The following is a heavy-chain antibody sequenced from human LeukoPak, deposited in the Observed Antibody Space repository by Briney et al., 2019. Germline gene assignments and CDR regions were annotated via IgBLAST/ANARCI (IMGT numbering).Heavy chain of an antibody. CDR3: ARDSRPYYASGTSFDY. J-gene: IGHJ4*02. Sequence: GGSLRLSCAASGLTFRNYGMHWVRQAPGKGLEWVAVIWYDGSNKYYADSVKGRFTISRDNSKNTLHLQMSSLRAEDTAVYYCARDSRPYYASGTSFDYWGQGTLVTVSS. CDR2: IWYDGSNK. D-gene: IGHD3-10*01. CDR1: GLTFRNYG. V-gene: IGHV3-33*01.